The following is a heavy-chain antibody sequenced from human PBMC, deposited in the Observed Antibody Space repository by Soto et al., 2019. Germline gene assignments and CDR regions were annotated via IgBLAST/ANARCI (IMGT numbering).Heavy chain of an antibody. Sequence: EVQMLESGGGLVQPGGSLRLSCAASGFICSSYDMSWVRQAPGKGLEWVSTILVSDSTHYEDSVRGRFTISRDRSKNTVYLQMNSLTDGDTAVYYCAKATATTGGAFDICGQGTMFTVSS. CDR2: ILVSDST. D-gene: IGHD1-7*01. V-gene: IGHV3-23*01. CDR3: AKATATTGGAFDI. J-gene: IGHJ3*02. CDR1: GFICSSYD.